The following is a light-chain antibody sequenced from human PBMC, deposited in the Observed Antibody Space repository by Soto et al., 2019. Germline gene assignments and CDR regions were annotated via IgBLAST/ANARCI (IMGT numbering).Light chain of an antibody. CDR2: DIS. CDR1: SSDVGGYNY. J-gene: IGLJ2*01. V-gene: IGLV2-14*01. Sequence: QSVLTQPASVSGSPGQSITISCTGTSSDVGGYNYVSWYQQHPGKAPKLMIYDISNRPSGVSNRFSGSKSGNTASLTISGLQAEYDADYYCSSYTISRTLVVFGGGTKLTVL. CDR3: SSYTISRTLVV.